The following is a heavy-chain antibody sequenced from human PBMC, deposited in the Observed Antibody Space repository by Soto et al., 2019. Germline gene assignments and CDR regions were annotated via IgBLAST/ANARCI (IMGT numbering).Heavy chain of an antibody. V-gene: IGHV1-69*01. J-gene: IGHJ4*02. CDR1: GGTVSNYP. Sequence: QVQLVQSGAEVKEPGSSVKVSCTASGGTVSNYPISWVRQAPGQGLEWMGGSTPMFDTPYYPLKFQGRGEITADESTSAAYMELSSLRYDDTAVYYCARHTRHMEWLQPLDYRCQGTLVTVSP. D-gene: IGHD3-3*01. CDR2: STPMFDTP. CDR3: ARHTRHMEWLQPLDY.